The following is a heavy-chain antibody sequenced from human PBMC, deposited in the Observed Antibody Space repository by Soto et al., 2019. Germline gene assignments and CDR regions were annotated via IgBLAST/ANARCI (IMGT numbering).Heavy chain of an antibody. V-gene: IGHV3-23*01. CDR1: GFTFSSSA. CDR2: VGGNSVST. D-gene: IGHD6-6*01. CDR3: AKARGSSPRWGYYCMDV. Sequence: EVRLLESGGDLIQPGGSLRLSCAASGFTFSSSAMSWVRQAPDKGLEWVSAVGGNSVSTFYADSVKGRFTISKDSSKNTLFLQMNSVRAADTAVYYCAKARGSSPRWGYYCMDVWGKGTAVTVS. J-gene: IGHJ6*03.